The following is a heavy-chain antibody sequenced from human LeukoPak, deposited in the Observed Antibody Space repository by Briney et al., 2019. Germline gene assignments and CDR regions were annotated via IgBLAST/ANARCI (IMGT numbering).Heavy chain of an antibody. CDR3: ARRYLKIHYYGSGSIDY. CDR1: GYSISSGYY. D-gene: IGHD3-10*01. V-gene: IGHV4-38-2*02. J-gene: IGHJ4*02. Sequence: SSETLSLTCTVSGYSISSGYYWGWIRQPPGRGLEWIGSIYHSGSTNYNPSLKSRVTISVDTSKNQFSLKLSSVTAADTAVYYCARRYLKIHYYGSGSIDYWGQGTLVTVSS. CDR2: IYHSGST.